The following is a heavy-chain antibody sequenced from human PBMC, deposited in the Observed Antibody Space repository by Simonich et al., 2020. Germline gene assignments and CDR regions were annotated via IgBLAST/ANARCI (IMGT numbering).Heavy chain of an antibody. CDR3: ARGLRVAAAGTAFQH. Sequence: QVQLQQWGAGLLKPSETLSLTCAVSGGSFSGYYWSWIRQPPGKGLEWIGEIKHSGSTNYNPSLKSRVTISVDTSKNQFSLKLSSVTAADTAVYYRARGLRVAAAGTAFQHWGQGTLVTVSS. V-gene: IGHV4-34*01. CDR2: IKHSGST. D-gene: IGHD6-13*01. CDR1: GGSFSGYY. J-gene: IGHJ1*01.